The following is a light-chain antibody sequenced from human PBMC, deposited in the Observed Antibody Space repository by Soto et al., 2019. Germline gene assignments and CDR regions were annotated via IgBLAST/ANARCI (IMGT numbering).Light chain of an antibody. CDR1: QSVSSNY. CDR3: QQRSSWPPIT. Sequence: EIVLTHSPGTLSLSPGERATLSCRASQSVSSNYLAWYQQKPGQAPRLLIYGASTRATGIPARVSGSGSRTEFTLTISSLEPEDFAVYYCQQRSSWPPITFGQGTRLEIK. J-gene: IGKJ5*01. V-gene: IGKV3D-20*02. CDR2: GAS.